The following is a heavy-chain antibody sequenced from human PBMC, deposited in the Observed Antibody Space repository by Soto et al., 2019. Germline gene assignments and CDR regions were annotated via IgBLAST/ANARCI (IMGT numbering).Heavy chain of an antibody. CDR2: IIPIFGTA. CDR3: ARRVHYYDRSGLRIDYGMDV. CDR1: GGTFSSYA. V-gene: IGHV1-69*12. J-gene: IGHJ6*02. D-gene: IGHD3-22*01. Sequence: QVQLVQSGAEVKKPGSSVKVSCKASGGTFSSYAISWVRQAPGQGLEWMGGIIPIFGTANYAQKFQGRVTITADESTSTAYMELSSLRSEDTAVYYCARRVHYYDRSGLRIDYGMDVWGQGTTVTVSS.